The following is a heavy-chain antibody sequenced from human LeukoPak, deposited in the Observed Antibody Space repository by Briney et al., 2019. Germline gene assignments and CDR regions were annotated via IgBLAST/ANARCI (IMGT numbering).Heavy chain of an antibody. CDR3: ARDQSDSSGSNFDY. J-gene: IGHJ4*02. CDR1: GYTFTSYA. V-gene: IGHV1-3*01. D-gene: IGHD3-22*01. CDR2: INAGNGDT. Sequence: ASVKVSCKPSGYTFTSYAIHWVRQAPGQRLEWMGWINAGNGDTRYSQTFQGRLTITRDTSASTAYMELSGLRSEDTAVYYCARDQSDSSGSNFDYWGQGTLVTVSS.